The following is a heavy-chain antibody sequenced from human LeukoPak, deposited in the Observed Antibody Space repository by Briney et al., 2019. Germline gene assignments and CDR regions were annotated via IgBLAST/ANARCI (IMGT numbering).Heavy chain of an antibody. CDR3: VRDNPRCCGVVPVNIDDF. J-gene: IGHJ4*02. V-gene: IGHV3-48*01. CDR2: ISYDSAIK. CDR1: GFTLSTDS. D-gene: IGHD2-15*01. Sequence: PGRSLRLSCAASGFTLSTDSMNWVRQAPGKGLEWISYISYDSAIKYYADSVRGRFTISRDNAKNSLSLQMHSLRAEDTAVYYYVRDNPRCCGVVPVNIDDFWGQGTLVTVSS.